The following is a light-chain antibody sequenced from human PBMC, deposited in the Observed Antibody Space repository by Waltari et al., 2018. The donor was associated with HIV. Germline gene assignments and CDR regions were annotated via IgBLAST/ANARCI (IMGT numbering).Light chain of an antibody. CDR3: TSYGGSRTWV. V-gene: IGLV2-8*01. CDR2: EIN. CDR1: TSAAGDDNY. J-gene: IGLJ3*02. Sequence: QSALTQPPSGSGSSGQSVPIPCPGITSAAGDDNYISGSQTTPGKAPNFIIYEINRRPPGVPDRCSGSKSGTSASLAVSGLQSDDEADYYCTSYGGSRTWVFGGGTKLTVL.